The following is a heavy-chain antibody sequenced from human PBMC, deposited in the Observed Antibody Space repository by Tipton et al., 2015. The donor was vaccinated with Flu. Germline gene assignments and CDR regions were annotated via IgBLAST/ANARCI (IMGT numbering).Heavy chain of an antibody. CDR3: ARELNYGMDV. CDR1: GGSISSYY. V-gene: IGHV4-59*01. J-gene: IGHJ6*02. CDR2: IYYSGGT. Sequence: LRLSCTVSGGSISSYYWSWIRQPPGKGLEWIGYIYYSGGTNYNPSLKSRVTISVDTSKNQFSLKLSSVTAADTAVYYCARELNYGMDVWGQGTTVTVPS.